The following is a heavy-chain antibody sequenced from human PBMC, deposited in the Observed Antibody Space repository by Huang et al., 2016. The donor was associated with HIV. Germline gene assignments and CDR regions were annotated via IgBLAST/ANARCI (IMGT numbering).Heavy chain of an antibody. Sequence: QVHLQESGPGLVKPSETLSLICTVSGVSTRTYFWSWSRQPAGKGPECIARMHQSWYTKSNRSLRSRVTMSVDTSMTQLALRRTSVTAADTAVYYCAGEDRNAFDIWGQGIMVIVS. CDR1: GVSTRTYF. CDR3: AGEDRNAFDI. J-gene: IGHJ3*02. CDR2: MHQSWYT. V-gene: IGHV4-4*07.